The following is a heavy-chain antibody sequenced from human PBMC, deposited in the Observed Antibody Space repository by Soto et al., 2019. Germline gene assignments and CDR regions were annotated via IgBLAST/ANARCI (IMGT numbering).Heavy chain of an antibody. CDR3: ARDSGIPGRYWYFGL. V-gene: IGHV1-2*02. D-gene: IGHD3-9*01. CDR2: INPKRGGT. Sequence: QVQLVQSGAEVKKPGASVKVSCTTYGYTFSDYFLHWVRQAPGQGPEWMGFINPKRGGTEYAPKFQGRVTMTRDTSSSTVYMYLCGLTSDYTAIYYCARDSGIPGRYWYFGLWGRGTLVTVSS. CDR1: GYTFSDYF. J-gene: IGHJ2*01.